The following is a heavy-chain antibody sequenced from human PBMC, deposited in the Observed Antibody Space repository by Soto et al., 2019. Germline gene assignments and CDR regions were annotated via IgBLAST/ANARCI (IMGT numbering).Heavy chain of an antibody. CDR2: ISGSGGST. D-gene: IGHD5-18*01. V-gene: IGHV3-23*01. CDR3: AKDLKGYSYVGS. CDR1: RFTFSSYA. Sequence: GGSLRLSCAASRFTFSSYAMSWVRQAPGKGLEWVSSISGSGGSTYYADSVKGRFTISRDNSKNTLYLQMNSLRAEDTAVYYCAKDLKGYSYVGSWGQGTLVTVSS. J-gene: IGHJ4*02.